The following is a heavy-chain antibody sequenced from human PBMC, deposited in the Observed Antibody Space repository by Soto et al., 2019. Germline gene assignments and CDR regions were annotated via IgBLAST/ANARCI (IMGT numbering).Heavy chain of an antibody. J-gene: IGHJ3*02. Sequence: GGSQSLSCGAPGFTFTTYSMNWVRQAPGKGLEWVSSITSSSTYIYYADSVKGRFTISRDNAKNTLFLQMHSLRVEDTAVYYCARRAFGSSRSFDIWGQGTMVTVSS. D-gene: IGHD6-6*01. CDR3: ARRAFGSSRSFDI. V-gene: IGHV3-21*04. CDR1: GFTFTTYS. CDR2: ITSSSTYI.